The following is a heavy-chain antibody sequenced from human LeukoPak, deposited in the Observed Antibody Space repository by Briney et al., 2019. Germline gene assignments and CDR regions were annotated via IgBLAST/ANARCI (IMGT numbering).Heavy chain of an antibody. CDR1: GFTSSSYA. D-gene: IGHD2-15*01. CDR3: ARARAVVAYFDY. CDR2: ISYDGSNK. Sequence: GGSLRLSCAASGFTSSSYAMHWVRQAPGKGLEWVAVISYDGSNKYYADSVKGRFTISRDNSKNTLYLQMNSLRAEDTAVYYCARARAVVAYFDYWGQGTLVTVSS. V-gene: IGHV3-30*04. J-gene: IGHJ4*02.